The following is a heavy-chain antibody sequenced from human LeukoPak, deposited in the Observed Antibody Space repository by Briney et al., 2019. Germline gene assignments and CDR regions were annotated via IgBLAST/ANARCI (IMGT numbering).Heavy chain of an antibody. Sequence: ASVKVSCKASGYTFTSYGISWVRQAPGQGLEWMGWISAYNGNTNYAQKLQGRVTMTTDTSTSTAYMELRSLRSDDTAVYYCARNLKSTSRYAPYQLYYYYYGMDVWGQGTTVTVSS. V-gene: IGHV1-18*01. CDR1: GYTFTSYG. D-gene: IGHD2-2*01. CDR3: ARNLKSTSRYAPYQLYYYYYGMDV. J-gene: IGHJ6*02. CDR2: ISAYNGNT.